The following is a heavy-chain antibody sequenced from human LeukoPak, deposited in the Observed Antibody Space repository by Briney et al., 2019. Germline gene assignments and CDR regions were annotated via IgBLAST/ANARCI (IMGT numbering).Heavy chain of an antibody. CDR3: ARDLRVGGAFDI. D-gene: IGHD2-15*01. Sequence: GGSLRLSCAASGFTFSSYSMNWVRQAPGKGLEWVSYISSSSSTIYYADSVKGRFTISRDDAKNSLYLQMNSLRAEDTAVYYCARDLRVGGAFDIWGQGTMVTVSS. CDR2: ISSSSSTI. V-gene: IGHV3-48*01. CDR1: GFTFSSYS. J-gene: IGHJ3*02.